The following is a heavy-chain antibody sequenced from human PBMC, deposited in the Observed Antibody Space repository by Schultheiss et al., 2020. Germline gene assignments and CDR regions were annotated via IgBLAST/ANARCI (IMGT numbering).Heavy chain of an antibody. CDR3: ARGGYLSWFDP. V-gene: IGHV4-59*01. J-gene: IGHJ5*02. Sequence: SETLSLTCTVSGGSISSYYWSWIRQPPGKGLEWIGYIYYSGSTYYNPSLKSRVTISVDTSKNQFSLKLSSVTAADTAVYYCARGGYLSWFDPWGQGTLVTVSS. CDR1: GGSISSYY. D-gene: IGHD3-16*02. CDR2: IYYSGST.